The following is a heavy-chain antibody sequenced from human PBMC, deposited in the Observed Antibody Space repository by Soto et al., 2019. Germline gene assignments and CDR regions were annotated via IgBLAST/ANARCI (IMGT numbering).Heavy chain of an antibody. CDR2: TYYRSKWYN. CDR1: GSIVSSNNSA. CDR3: ARLATSSSVDY. V-gene: IGHV6-1*01. D-gene: IGHD6-13*01. J-gene: IGHJ4*01. Sequence: QVQLQQGGPVLVKPSQTLSLTCAISGSIVSSNNSAWNWISQSPSRVLECLARTYYRSKWYNDYAETVKSRIPVNPDKSKNQFARQLSSVTPEDTAVYYCARLATSSSVDYWGQGTLVTVSS.